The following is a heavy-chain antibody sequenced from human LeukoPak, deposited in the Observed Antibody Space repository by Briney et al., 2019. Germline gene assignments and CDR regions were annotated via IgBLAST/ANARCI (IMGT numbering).Heavy chain of an antibody. Sequence: PGGSLRLSCAASGFTFSSCAMIWVRQAPGKGLEWVSSISGSGGSTYYADSVKGRFTISRDNSKNTLYLQMNSLRAEDTAVYYCAKAPGRAVAGTDYWGQGTLVTVSS. D-gene: IGHD6-19*01. CDR1: GFTFSSCA. J-gene: IGHJ4*02. CDR3: AKAPGRAVAGTDY. CDR2: ISGSGGST. V-gene: IGHV3-23*01.